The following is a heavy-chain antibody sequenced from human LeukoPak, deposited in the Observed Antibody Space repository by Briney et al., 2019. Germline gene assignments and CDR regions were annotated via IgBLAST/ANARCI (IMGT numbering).Heavy chain of an antibody. CDR3: ASRKLRYFDWSLEGYYFDY. D-gene: IGHD3-9*01. CDR1: GGSISSSSYY. Sequence: SQTLSLTCTVSGGSISSSSYYWGWIRQPPGKGLEWIGSIYYSGSTYYNPSLKSRVTISVDTSKNQFSLKLTSVTAADTAVYYCASRKLRYFDWSLEGYYFDYWGQGTLVTVSS. J-gene: IGHJ4*02. CDR2: IYYSGST. V-gene: IGHV4-39*01.